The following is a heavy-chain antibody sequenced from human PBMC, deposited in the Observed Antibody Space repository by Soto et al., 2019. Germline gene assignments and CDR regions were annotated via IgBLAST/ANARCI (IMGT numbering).Heavy chain of an antibody. CDR2: TSADNGDT. V-gene: IGHV1-18*04. Sequence: SGKFSWKVTGYSVTHYGFSWERTVAVQALEWMAWTSADNGDTNYAPKLQGRVTLTTDTSTGTAYMELRSLRSDDTAVYYCARDERGTCTSSICYYFDYWGQGTLVTVSS. D-gene: IGHD2-2*01. CDR1: GYSVTHYG. J-gene: IGHJ4*02. CDR3: ARDERGTCTSSICYYFDY.